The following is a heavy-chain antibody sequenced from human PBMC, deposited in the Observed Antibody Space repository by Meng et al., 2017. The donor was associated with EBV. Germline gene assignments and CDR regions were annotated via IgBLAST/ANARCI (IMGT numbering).Heavy chain of an antibody. J-gene: IGHJ4*02. CDR1: GYTFTSYG. CDR3: ARVRTFGGVIPPDY. CDR2: ISAYNGNT. V-gene: IGHV1-18*01. D-gene: IGHD3-16*02. Sequence: VQKVHAEADVNEPGASVQASWKSSGYTFTSYGNSWVRQAPGQGLECMGWISAYNGNTNYAQKLQGKVTMTTDTSTSTAYMELMSLRSDDTAVYYCARVRTFGGVIPPDYWGQGTLVTVSS.